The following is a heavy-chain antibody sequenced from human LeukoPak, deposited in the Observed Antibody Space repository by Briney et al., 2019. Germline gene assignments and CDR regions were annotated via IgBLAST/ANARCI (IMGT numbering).Heavy chain of an antibody. Sequence: GGSLRLSCAASGFTFSDYYMSWIRQAPGKGLEWVSYISSSSSYTNYADSVKGRFTISRDNAKNSLYLQMNSLRAEDTAVYYCAKRPSTSWYDDAFDIWGQGTMVTVSS. CDR3: AKRPSTSWYDDAFDI. CDR2: ISSSSSYT. J-gene: IGHJ3*02. V-gene: IGHV3-11*03. D-gene: IGHD6-13*01. CDR1: GFTFSDYY.